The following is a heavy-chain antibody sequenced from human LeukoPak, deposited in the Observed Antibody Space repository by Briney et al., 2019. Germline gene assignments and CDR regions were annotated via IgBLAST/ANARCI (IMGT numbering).Heavy chain of an antibody. V-gene: IGHV3-13*01. D-gene: IGHD3-9*01. Sequence: PGGSLRLSCAASGFALRNYDIHWVRHSTGKGREWVAAIDTAGETYYAGSVKGRFTISRDNAKNSLDLQMNSLRAGDTAVYYCARALLYDILSGHFHFDSWGKGSLVTVSS. CDR1: GFALRNYD. CDR2: IDTAGET. J-gene: IGHJ4*02. CDR3: ARALLYDILSGHFHFDS.